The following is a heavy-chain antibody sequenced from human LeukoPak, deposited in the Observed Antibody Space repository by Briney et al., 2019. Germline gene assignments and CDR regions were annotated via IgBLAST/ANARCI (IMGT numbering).Heavy chain of an antibody. V-gene: IGHV3-23*01. J-gene: IGHJ4*02. Sequence: PGGSLRLSCAASGFTFTNYPMSWVRLAPGKGLEWVSAISGSGGSLYYADSVKGRFTISRDKSKNTLFLQMNTLGAEDTAVYYCARSQEDDSSGYYYSNFDYWGQGTLVTVSS. CDR1: GFTFTNYP. CDR2: ISGSGGSL. CDR3: ARSQEDDSSGYYYSNFDY. D-gene: IGHD3-22*01.